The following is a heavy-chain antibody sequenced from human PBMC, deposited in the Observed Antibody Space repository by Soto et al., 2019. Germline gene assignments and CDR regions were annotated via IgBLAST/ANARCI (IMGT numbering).Heavy chain of an antibody. D-gene: IGHD3-10*01. V-gene: IGHV3-21*06. Sequence: EVQLVESGGGLVKPGGSLRLSCAASGFPFSTYTMTWVRQAPGKGLEWVSSISHTSTYIHYADSVKGRFTISRDNARNSLYLQMNSLRGEDTAVYYCARVDYASGSYEDYWGQGTRVTVSS. CDR3: ARVDYASGSYEDY. J-gene: IGHJ4*02. CDR2: ISHTSTYI. CDR1: GFPFSTYT.